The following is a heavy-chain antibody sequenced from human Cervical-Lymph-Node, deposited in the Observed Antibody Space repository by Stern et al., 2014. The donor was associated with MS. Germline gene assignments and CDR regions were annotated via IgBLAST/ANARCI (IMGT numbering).Heavy chain of an antibody. CDR1: GFTFSSYG. CDR2: ISYDGNHK. CDR3: ARDYEDTSMLFDH. V-gene: IGHV3-30*03. Sequence: DQLVESGGAVVQPGRSLRLSCAASGFTFSSYGMHCVRQAPGKGLEWVTVISYDGNHKYYAASVKGRFTISRDNSKNTLHLQMNSVTPDDTAIYYCARDYEDTSMLFDHWGQGTLVTVSS. D-gene: IGHD2-8*01. J-gene: IGHJ4*02.